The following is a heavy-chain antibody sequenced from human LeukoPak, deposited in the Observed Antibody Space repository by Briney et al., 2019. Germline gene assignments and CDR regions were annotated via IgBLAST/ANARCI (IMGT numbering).Heavy chain of an antibody. V-gene: IGHV4-38-2*02. Sequence: PSETLSLTCTVSGYSISSGYYWGWIRQPPGKGLEWIASIYHSGSTYYNPSLKSRVTISVDTSKNQFSLRLNSVTAADTALYYCARTFYYDPKGGGGAFDLWGQGTMVTVSS. J-gene: IGHJ3*01. CDR1: GYSISSGYY. CDR3: ARTFYYDPKGGGGAFDL. D-gene: IGHD3-22*01. CDR2: IYHSGST.